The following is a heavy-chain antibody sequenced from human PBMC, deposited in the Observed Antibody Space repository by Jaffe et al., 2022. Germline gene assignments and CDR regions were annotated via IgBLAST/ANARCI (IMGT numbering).Heavy chain of an antibody. Sequence: EVQLVESGGGLVQPGGSLRLSCAASGFTFGGYWMYWARLVPGKGLMWVSLLKSDGTVTAYADSVKGRFTVSRDNAKNTLYLQMNILRVDDTALYFCARGRTGFFFDYWGQGTPVTVSS. J-gene: IGHJ4*02. CDR1: GFTFGGYW. CDR3: ARGRTGFFFDY. V-gene: IGHV3-74*01. CDR2: LKSDGTVT. D-gene: IGHD2-8*02.